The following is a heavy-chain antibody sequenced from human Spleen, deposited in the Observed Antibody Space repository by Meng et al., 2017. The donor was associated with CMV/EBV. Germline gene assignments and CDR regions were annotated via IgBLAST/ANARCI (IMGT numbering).Heavy chain of an antibody. CDR3: ASTKPYRGIMDV. CDR1: GGSINRPDYY. V-gene: IGHV4-39*07. CDR2: IYYSGST. J-gene: IGHJ6*02. Sequence: SETLSLTCSVSGGSINRPDYYWGWIRQPPGKGLEWIGSIYYSGSTNYNPSLKSRVTISVDTSKNQFSLKLSSVTAADTAVYFCASTKPYRGIMDVWGQGTTVTVSS. D-gene: IGHD3-16*01.